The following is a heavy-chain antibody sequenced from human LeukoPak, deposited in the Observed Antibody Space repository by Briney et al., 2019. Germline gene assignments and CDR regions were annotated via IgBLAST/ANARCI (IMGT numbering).Heavy chain of an antibody. Sequence: GGSLRLSCAASGFTFSSYWMSWVRQAPGKGLEWVANIKQDGSEKYYVDSLKGRFTISRDNAKNSLYLQMNSLRAEDTAVYYCAREGVLLWFGELLYYYMDVWGKGTTVTVSS. V-gene: IGHV3-7*01. J-gene: IGHJ6*03. CDR2: IKQDGSEK. CDR3: AREGVLLWFGELLYYYMDV. CDR1: GFTFSSYW. D-gene: IGHD3-10*01.